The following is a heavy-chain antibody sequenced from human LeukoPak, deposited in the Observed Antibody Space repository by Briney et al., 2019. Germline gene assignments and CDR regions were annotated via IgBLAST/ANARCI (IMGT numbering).Heavy chain of an antibody. CDR1: GFTFSNFG. D-gene: IGHD6-13*01. V-gene: IGHV3-23*01. CDR2: ISGTGTNT. Sequence: PGGSLRLSCAASGFTFSNFGMSWVRQAPGKGLEWVSAISGTGTNTYNADSVKGRSTISRDNSKNTLYLQVNSLRAEDTAVYYCARDGSYSSSWYFDYWGQGTLVTVSS. CDR3: ARDGSYSSSWYFDY. J-gene: IGHJ4*02.